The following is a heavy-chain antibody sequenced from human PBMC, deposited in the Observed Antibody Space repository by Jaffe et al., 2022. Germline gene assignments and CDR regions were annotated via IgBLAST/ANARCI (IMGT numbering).Heavy chain of an antibody. CDR3: ARDIGSGYTDIESGFDY. D-gene: IGHD5-12*01. CDR1: KFTFSSYE. V-gene: IGHV3-48*03. J-gene: IGHJ4*02. CDR2: ISGSGSTI. Sequence: ELELVESGGGLVQPGGSLRISCVASKFTFSSYEMNWVRQAPGKGLEWVAYISGSGSTIYYADSVKGRFTISRDNAKNSLYLQMNSLRAEDTAVYYCARDIGSGYTDIESGFDYWGQGTLVTVSS.